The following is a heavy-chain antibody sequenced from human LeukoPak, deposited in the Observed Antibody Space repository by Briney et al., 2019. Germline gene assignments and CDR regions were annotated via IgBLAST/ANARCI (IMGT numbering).Heavy chain of an antibody. CDR2: IYYSGST. Sequence: SETLSLTCTVSGGSISSSSYYWGWIRQPPGKGLEWIGSIYYSGSTYYNPSLKSRVTISVDTSKNQFSLKLSSVTAADTAVYYCAEKYYDFWSGYYIFDYWGQGTLVTVSS. J-gene: IGHJ4*02. CDR1: GGSISSSSYY. V-gene: IGHV4-39*01. CDR3: AEKYYDFWSGYYIFDY. D-gene: IGHD3-3*01.